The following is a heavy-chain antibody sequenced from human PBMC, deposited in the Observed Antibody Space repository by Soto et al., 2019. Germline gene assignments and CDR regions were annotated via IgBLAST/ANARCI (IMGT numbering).Heavy chain of an antibody. CDR3: ARGGAYIYGPQYD. CDR1: GFSFSGYW. Sequence: EVQLVESGGGLVQPGGSLRLSCATSGFSFSGYWIHWVRQAPGKGLVWVSHINGDESSTNYADSVKGRFTISRDYAKNTLYLQMNSLRVEDTAVYYCARGGAYIYGPQYDWGQGTLVTVSS. V-gene: IGHV3-74*01. J-gene: IGHJ4*02. D-gene: IGHD5-18*01. CDR2: INGDESST.